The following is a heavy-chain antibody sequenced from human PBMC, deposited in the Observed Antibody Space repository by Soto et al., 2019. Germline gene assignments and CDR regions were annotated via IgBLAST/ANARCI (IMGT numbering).Heavy chain of an antibody. J-gene: IGHJ3*02. CDR2: INHSGST. Sequence: SETLSLTCAVYGGSFSGYYWSWIRQPPGKGLEWIGEINHSGSTNYNPSLKIRVTISVDTSKNRFSLKLSSVTAADTPVYDWAGPRLDAFDIWGQGTMVTVSS. V-gene: IGHV4-34*01. CDR1: GGSFSGYY. CDR3: AGPRLDAFDI.